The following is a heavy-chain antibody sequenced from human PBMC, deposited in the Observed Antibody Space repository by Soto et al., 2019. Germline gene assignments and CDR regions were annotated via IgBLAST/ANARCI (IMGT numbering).Heavy chain of an antibody. V-gene: IGHV1-69*13. J-gene: IGHJ5*02. CDR2: IVPIYRTA. CDR1: GGTFSSYR. CDR3: VSSPPAVARRQSWFDP. D-gene: IGHD6-19*01. Sequence: SVKVSCKASGGTFSSYRINWVRQAPGQGLEWVGVIVPIYRTADYAQKFQGRVTITADASTRTVYMELRSLRSQDTAVYYCVSSPPAVARRQSWFDPWGQGTLVTASS.